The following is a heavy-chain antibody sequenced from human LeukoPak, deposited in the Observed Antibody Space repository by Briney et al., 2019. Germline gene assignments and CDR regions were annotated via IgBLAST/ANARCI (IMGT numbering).Heavy chain of an antibody. D-gene: IGHD2-15*01. CDR1: GYTFTSYG. V-gene: IGHV1-18*04. CDR2: ISAYNGNT. Sequence: GASVKVSCKASGYTFTSYGISWVRQAPGQGLEWMGWISAYNGNTNYAQKLQGRVTMTTDTSTSTAYMELRSLRSDDTAVYYCARVGGAKYCSGGSCYFPHFDHWGQGTLVTVSS. J-gene: IGHJ4*02. CDR3: ARVGGAKYCSGGSCYFPHFDH.